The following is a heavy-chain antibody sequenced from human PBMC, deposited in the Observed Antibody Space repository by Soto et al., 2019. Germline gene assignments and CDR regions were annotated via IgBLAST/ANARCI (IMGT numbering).Heavy chain of an antibody. Sequence: GGSLRLSCAASGFTFSSYAMNWVRQAPGKGLEWVSGISGSGGTTYYAGSVKGRFTISRDNSKNTLYLQINSLRAEDTAVYCCAPRQTGTTWVDYWGQGTLVTVSS. V-gene: IGHV3-23*01. CDR3: APRQTGTTWVDY. D-gene: IGHD1-1*01. J-gene: IGHJ4*02. CDR2: ISGSGGTT. CDR1: GFTFSSYA.